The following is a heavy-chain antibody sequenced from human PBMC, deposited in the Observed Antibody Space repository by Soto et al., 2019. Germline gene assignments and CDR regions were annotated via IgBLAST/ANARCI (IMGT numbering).Heavy chain of an antibody. CDR1: GGSFSGYY. Sequence: SETLSLTYAVYGGSFSGYYWSWIRQPPGKGLEWIGEINHSGSTNYNPSLKSRVTISVDTSKNQFSLKLSSVTAADTAVYYCAREGSFGEIDYWGQGTLVTVSS. CDR2: INHSGST. D-gene: IGHD3-3*01. CDR3: AREGSFGEIDY. J-gene: IGHJ4*02. V-gene: IGHV4-34*01.